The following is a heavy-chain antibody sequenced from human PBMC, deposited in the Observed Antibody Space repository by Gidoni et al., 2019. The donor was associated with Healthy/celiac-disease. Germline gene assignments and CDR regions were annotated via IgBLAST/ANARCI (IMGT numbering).Heavy chain of an antibody. CDR2: IIPNVGTE. Sequence: QVQLVQSGAEVKKPGSSVKVSCKASGGTFSSSAISWVRQAPGQGLEWMGGIIPNVGTENDAKKVQGRGKITADESTSKAYMELSSLRSEDKAGYYCARGGGRYCSGGSCQTDAFDIWGQGTMVTVSS. D-gene: IGHD2-15*01. V-gene: IGHV1-69*01. CDR3: ARGGGRYCSGGSCQTDAFDI. J-gene: IGHJ3*02. CDR1: GGTFSSSA.